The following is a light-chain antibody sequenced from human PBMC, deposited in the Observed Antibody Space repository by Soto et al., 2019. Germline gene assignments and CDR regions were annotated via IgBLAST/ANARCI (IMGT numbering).Light chain of an antibody. CDR1: HSINNW. CDR2: DAS. V-gene: IGKV1-5*01. Sequence: DIPLTQSHSTLSASFPDRVSIXCQTSHSINNWLAWYQQKPGKAPKLLIYDASSLESGVPSRFSGSGSGTEFTLTISSLQPDDFATYYCQQSHSTPNTFGQGTRLEI. CDR3: QQSHSTPNT. J-gene: IGKJ5*01.